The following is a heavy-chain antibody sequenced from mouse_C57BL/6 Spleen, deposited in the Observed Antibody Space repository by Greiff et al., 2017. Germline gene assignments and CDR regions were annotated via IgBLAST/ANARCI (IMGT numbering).Heavy chain of an antibody. CDR1: GYTFTSYR. V-gene: IGHV1-52*01. D-gene: IGHD1-1*01. Sequence: QVQLQQPGAELVRPGSSVKLSCKASGYTFTSYRMHWVKQRPIQGLEWIGNIDPSDSDTNYNQKFKDKATLTVDKSSSTAYMQLSSLTSEDSAVDFCARRHGSSYGGYFDVGGTGTTGTGSS. CDR2: IDPSDSDT. CDR3: ARRHGSSYGGYFDV. J-gene: IGHJ1*03.